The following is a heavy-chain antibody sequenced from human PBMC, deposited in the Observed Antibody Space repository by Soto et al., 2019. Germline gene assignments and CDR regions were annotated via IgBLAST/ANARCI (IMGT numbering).Heavy chain of an antibody. CDR2: IYYSGST. CDR1: GGSISSGGYY. J-gene: IGHJ4*02. CDR3: ARVGTVAGTMDYFDY. Sequence: QVQLQESGPGLVKPSQTLSLTCTVSGGSISSGGYYCSWIRQHPGKGLEWIGYIYYSGSTYYNPSLKSRVTISVDTSKNQFSLKLSSVTAADTAVYYCARVGTVAGTMDYFDYWGQGTLVTVSS. V-gene: IGHV4-31*03. D-gene: IGHD6-19*01.